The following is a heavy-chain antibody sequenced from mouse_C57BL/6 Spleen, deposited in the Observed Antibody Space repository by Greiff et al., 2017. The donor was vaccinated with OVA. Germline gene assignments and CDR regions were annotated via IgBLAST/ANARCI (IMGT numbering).Heavy chain of an antibody. J-gene: IGHJ2*01. CDR3: ARERAITTVVEDFDY. D-gene: IGHD1-1*01. CDR1: GYSFTGYF. CDR2: INPYNGDT. Sequence: VQLKQSGPELVKPGDSVKISCKASGYSFTGYFMNWVMQSHGKSLEWIGRINPYNGDTFYNQKFKGKATLTVDKSSSTAHMELRSLTSEDSAVYYCARERAITTVVEDFDYWGQGTTLTVSS. V-gene: IGHV1-20*01.